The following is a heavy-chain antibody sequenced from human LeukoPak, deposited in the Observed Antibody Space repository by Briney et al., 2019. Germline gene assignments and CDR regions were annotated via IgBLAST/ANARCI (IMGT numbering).Heavy chain of an antibody. V-gene: IGHV1-69*06. CDR3: ATFGGYDRYYFDY. CDR1: GGTFSSYA. J-gene: IGHJ4*02. Sequence: ASVKVSCKASGGTFSSYAISWVRQAPGQGPEWMGGIIPIFGTANYAQKFQGRVTITADKSTSTAYMELSSLRSEDTAVYYCATFGGYDRYYFDYWGQGTLVTVSS. CDR2: IIPIFGTA. D-gene: IGHD5-12*01.